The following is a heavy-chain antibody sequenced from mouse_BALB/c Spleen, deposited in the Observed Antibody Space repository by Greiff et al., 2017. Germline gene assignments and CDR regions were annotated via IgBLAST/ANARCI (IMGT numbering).Heavy chain of an antibody. CDR3: ARGGDRYYFDY. CDR1: GYTFTDYA. Sequence: QVQLQQSGPELVRPGVSVKISCKGSGYTFTDYAMHWVKQSHAKSLEWIGVISTYYGNTNYNQKFKGKATMTVDKSSSTAYMELARLTSEDSAIYYCARGGDRYYFDYWGQGTTLTVSS. CDR2: ISTYYGNT. J-gene: IGHJ2*01. V-gene: IGHV1-67*01. D-gene: IGHD3-3*01.